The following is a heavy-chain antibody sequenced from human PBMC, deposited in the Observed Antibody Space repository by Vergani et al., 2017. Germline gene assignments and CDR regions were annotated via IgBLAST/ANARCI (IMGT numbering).Heavy chain of an antibody. D-gene: IGHD6-13*01. CDR2: INGSGGST. CDR3: AKDSAAGTFDYYYGMDV. CDR1: GFTFSSYA. V-gene: IGHV3-23*01. J-gene: IGHJ6*02. Sequence: EVQLLESGGGLVQPGGSLRLSCAASGFTFSSYAMSWVRQAPGKGLELVSAINGSGGSTYYADSVKGRFTISRDNSKNTLYLQMNSLRAEDTAVYYCAKDSAAGTFDYYYGMDVWGQGTTVTVSS.